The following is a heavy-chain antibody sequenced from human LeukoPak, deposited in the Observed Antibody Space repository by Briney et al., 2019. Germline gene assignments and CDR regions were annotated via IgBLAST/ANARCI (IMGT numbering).Heavy chain of an antibody. V-gene: IGHV1-2*02. D-gene: IGHD4-17*01. CDR1: VGTFSSYA. Sequence: ASVKVSCKASVGTFSSYAISWVRQAPGQGLEWMGWINPKRGVTPYAQKFQGRVTMTRDTSITTAYMELTRLRSVDTTIYYCARERNYGDYGNAFDVWGQGTKVTVSS. CDR3: ARERNYGDYGNAFDV. J-gene: IGHJ3*01. CDR2: INPKRGVT.